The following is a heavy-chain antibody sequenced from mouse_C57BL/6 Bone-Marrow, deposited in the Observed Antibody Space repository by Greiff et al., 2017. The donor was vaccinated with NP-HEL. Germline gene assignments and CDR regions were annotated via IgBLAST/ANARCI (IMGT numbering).Heavy chain of an antibody. D-gene: IGHD2-4*01. V-gene: IGHV1-7*01. CDR2: INPSSGYT. CDR1: GYTFTSYW. J-gene: IGHJ3*01. Sequence: VQVVESGAELAKPGASVKLSCKASGYTFTSYWMHWVKQRPGQGLEWIGYINPSSGYTKYNQKFKDKATLTADKSSSTAYMQLSSLTYEDSAVYYCARIYYDYDGFAYWGQGTLVTVSA. CDR3: ARIYYDYDGFAY.